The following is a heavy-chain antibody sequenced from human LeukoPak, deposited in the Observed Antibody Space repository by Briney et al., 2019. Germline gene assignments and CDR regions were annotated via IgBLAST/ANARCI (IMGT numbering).Heavy chain of an antibody. Sequence: SETLSLTCTVSGGSISSYYWGWIRQPPGKGLEWIGYIYYSGSTNYNPSLKSRVTISVDTSKNQFSLKLSSVTAADTAVYYCAGGCSSGWYRRDYWGQGTLVTVSS. V-gene: IGHV4-59*12. CDR2: IYYSGST. CDR1: GGSISSYY. D-gene: IGHD6-19*01. J-gene: IGHJ4*02. CDR3: AGGCSSGWYRRDY.